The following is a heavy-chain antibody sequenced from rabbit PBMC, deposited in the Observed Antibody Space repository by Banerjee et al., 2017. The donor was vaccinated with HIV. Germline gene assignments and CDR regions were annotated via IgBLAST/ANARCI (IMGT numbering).Heavy chain of an antibody. D-gene: IGHD4-1*01. V-gene: IGHV1S47*01. J-gene: IGHJ4*01. Sequence: QEQLVETGGGLVQPGGSLTLSCKASGFDFSSAYMSWVRQAPGKGLEYIGYISYSGSAYYASWVNGRFTISRSTSLNTVDLKMTSLTAADTATHFCARGGYISGWGADLWGPGTLVTIS. CDR1: GFDFSSAY. CDR3: ARGGYISGWGADL. CDR2: ISYSGSA.